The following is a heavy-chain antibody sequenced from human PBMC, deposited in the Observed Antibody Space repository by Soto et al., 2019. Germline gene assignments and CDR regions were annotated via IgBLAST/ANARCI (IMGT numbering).Heavy chain of an antibody. Sequence: PSETLSLTCAVSGGSISSGGYSWSWIRQPPGKGLEWIGYIYHSGSTYYNPSLKSRVTISVDRSKNQFSLKLSSVTAADTAVYYCARGGAGSRHPDDAFDIWRQGTMVTVSS. CDR1: GGSISSGGYS. D-gene: IGHD6-19*01. CDR2: IYHSGST. CDR3: ARGGAGSRHPDDAFDI. V-gene: IGHV4-30-2*01. J-gene: IGHJ3*02.